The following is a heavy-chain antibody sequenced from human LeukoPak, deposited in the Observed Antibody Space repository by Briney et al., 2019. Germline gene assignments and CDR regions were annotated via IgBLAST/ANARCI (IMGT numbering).Heavy chain of an antibody. J-gene: IGHJ6*02. Sequence: GGSLRLSCAASGFTFSSYGMHWVRQAPGKGLEWVAVVWYDGTNKYYADSVKGRFTISRDNSKNTLYLQMNSLRIEDTAVFYCARDRGSGSYYYNYDMDVWGQGTSVTVTS. CDR1: GFTFSSYG. CDR3: ARDRGSGSYYYNYDMDV. V-gene: IGHV3-33*08. CDR2: VWYDGTNK. D-gene: IGHD1-26*01.